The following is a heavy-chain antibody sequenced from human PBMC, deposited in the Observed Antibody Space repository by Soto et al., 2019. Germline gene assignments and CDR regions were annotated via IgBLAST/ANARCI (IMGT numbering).Heavy chain of an antibody. D-gene: IGHD3-22*01. CDR1: CVSISSYY. J-gene: IGHJ4*02. Sequence: SETLSLTCTVSCVSISSYYWSWIRQPPGKGLEWIGYIYFRGTTNYNPSLKSRVTMSADTSKNQFSLKLNSVTAADTAVYYCARMNYYDTSGYPFDYWGQGMMVTVS. CDR2: IYFRGTT. CDR3: ARMNYYDTSGYPFDY. V-gene: IGHV4-59*01.